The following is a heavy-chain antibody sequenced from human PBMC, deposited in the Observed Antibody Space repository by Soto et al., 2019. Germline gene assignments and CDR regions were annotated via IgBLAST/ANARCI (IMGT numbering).Heavy chain of an antibody. J-gene: IGHJ4*02. Sequence: GASVKVSCKASGYIFTSYYIHWVRQAPGQGLEWMGWINPFDGSRMFAQKFQGRVTMTEDTSTDTAYMELSSLRSEDTAVYYCATEFNYGGNSGYWGQGTLVTVSS. CDR3: ATEFNYGGNSGY. D-gene: IGHD4-17*01. CDR1: GYIFTSYY. CDR2: INPFDGSR. V-gene: IGHV1-46*01.